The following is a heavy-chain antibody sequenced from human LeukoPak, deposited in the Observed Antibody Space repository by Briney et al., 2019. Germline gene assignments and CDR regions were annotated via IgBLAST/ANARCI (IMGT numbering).Heavy chain of an antibody. J-gene: IGHJ4*02. CDR1: GMTFSHYW. V-gene: IGHV3-7*03. Sequence: GGSLRLSCAASGMTFSHYWMSWVRQTPGKGPEWLAHINQDESEKYYLDSVRGRFTISRDNAKNSLYLQMHSLTAEDTALYYCARYCTFRACSGTKYDSWGPGTLVTVSS. CDR2: INQDESEK. D-gene: IGHD2-8*01. CDR3: ARYCTFRACSGTKYDS.